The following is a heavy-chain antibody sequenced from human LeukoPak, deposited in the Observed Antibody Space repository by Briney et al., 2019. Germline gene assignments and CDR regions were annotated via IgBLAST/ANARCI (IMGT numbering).Heavy chain of an antibody. CDR1: GFTFSSYG. CDR3: ARGVDYYENSGTIDY. J-gene: IGHJ4*02. CDR2: IWYDGSNK. V-gene: IGHV3-33*08. Sequence: GGSLRLSCAASGFTFSSYGMHWVRQAPGKGLEWVAIIWYDGSNKKYEDSVKGRFTISRDNSKNTLYLQMNSLRAEDTAVYYCARGVDYYENSGTIDYWGQGTLVTVSS. D-gene: IGHD3-22*01.